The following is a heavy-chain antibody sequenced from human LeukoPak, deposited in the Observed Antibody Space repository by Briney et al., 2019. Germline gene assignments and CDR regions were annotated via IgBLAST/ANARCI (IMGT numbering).Heavy chain of an antibody. CDR1: GGTFSSYA. J-gene: IGHJ4*02. D-gene: IGHD3-16*01. CDR2: IIPILGIA. CDR3: ARLGVFSSIDY. V-gene: IGHV1-69*04. Sequence: ASVKVSCKASGGTFSSYAISWVRQAPGQGLEGMGRIIPILGIANYAQKFQGRVTITADKSTSTAYMELSSLRSEDTAVYYCARLGVFSSIDYWGQGTLVTVSS.